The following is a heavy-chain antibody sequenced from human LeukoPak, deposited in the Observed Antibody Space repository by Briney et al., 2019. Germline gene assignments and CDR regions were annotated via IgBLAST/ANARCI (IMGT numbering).Heavy chain of an antibody. CDR1: GGSISSGGYY. Sequence: PSETLSLTCTVSGGSISSGGYYWSWIRQHPGKGLEWIGYIYYSGSTYYNPSLKSRVTISVDTSKNQFSLKLSSVTAADTAVYHCARLISFQYNWFDPWGQGTLVTVSS. J-gene: IGHJ5*02. V-gene: IGHV4-31*03. CDR2: IYYSGST. D-gene: IGHD2-2*01. CDR3: ARLISFQYNWFDP.